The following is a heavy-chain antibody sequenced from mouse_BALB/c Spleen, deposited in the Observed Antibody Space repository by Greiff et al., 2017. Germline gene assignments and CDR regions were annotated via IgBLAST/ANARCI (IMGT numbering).Heavy chain of an antibody. V-gene: IGHV2-9*02. CDR3: ARRYGGAMDY. J-gene: IGHJ4*01. CDR1: GFSLTSYG. D-gene: IGHD2-14*01. Sequence: VKLVESGPGLVAPSQSLSITCTVSGFSLTSYGVHWVRQPPGKGLEWLGVIWAGGSTNYNSALMSRLSISKDNAKRQVFLKMNSLQTDDTAMYYCARRYGGAMDYWGQGTSDSVSA. CDR2: IWAGGST.